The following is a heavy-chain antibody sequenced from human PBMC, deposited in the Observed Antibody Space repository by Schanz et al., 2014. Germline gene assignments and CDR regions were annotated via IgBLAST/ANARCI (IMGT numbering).Heavy chain of an antibody. D-gene: IGHD2-2*01. V-gene: IGHV3-30-3*01. CDR3: AKDSTHIDIVLVPTAIDY. Sequence: QVQLVESGGGVVQPGGSLRLSCAASGFTFSSYAMHWVRQAPGKGLEWVALISNDGSIKYYADSVEGRFTISRDNSKNTLYLHMNTLRSEDTAVYYCAKDSTHIDIVLVPTAIDYWGQGTLVTVSS. CDR2: ISNDGSIK. J-gene: IGHJ4*02. CDR1: GFTFSSYA.